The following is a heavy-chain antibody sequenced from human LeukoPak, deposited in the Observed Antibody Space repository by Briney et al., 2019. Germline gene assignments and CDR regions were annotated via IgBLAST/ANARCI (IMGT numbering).Heavy chain of an antibody. V-gene: IGHV4-30-4*01. D-gene: IGHD5-18*01. CDR2: IYYSGST. J-gene: IGHJ4*02. CDR3: ARVVRGGYSYGIHDY. CDR1: GGSISSGDYY. Sequence: PSQTLSLTCTVSGGSISSGDYYWSWIRQPPGKGLEWIGYIYYSGSTYYNPSLKSRVTISVDTSKNQFSLKLSSVTAADTAVYYCARVVRGGYSYGIHDYCGQGTLVTVSS.